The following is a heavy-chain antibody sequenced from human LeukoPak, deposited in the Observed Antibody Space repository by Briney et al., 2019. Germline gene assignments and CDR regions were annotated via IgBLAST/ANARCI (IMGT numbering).Heavy chain of an antibody. J-gene: IGHJ6*03. CDR1: GGSISSGSYY. CDR2: IYTSGST. Sequence: PSETLSLTXTVSGGSISSGSYYWSWIRQPAGEGLEWIGRIYTSGSTNYNPSLKSRVTISVDTSKNQFSLKLSSVTAADTAVYYCARAYSGSYYVGYYYYYMDVWGKGTTVTVSS. V-gene: IGHV4-61*02. D-gene: IGHD1-26*01. CDR3: ARAYSGSYYVGYYYYYMDV.